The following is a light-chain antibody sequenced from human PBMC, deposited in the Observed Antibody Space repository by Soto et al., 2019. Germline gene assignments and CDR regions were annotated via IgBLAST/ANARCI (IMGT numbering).Light chain of an antibody. CDR3: QQYNNWPPWT. Sequence: EIVLTQSQATLSFSPGERDSISCRASQSVSSDLAWYKQKPGEAPRLLIYDASTRATGIPARFSGRGSGTEFTIPISSLQSEDFAVYYCQQYNNWPPWTFGQGTKVDIK. V-gene: IGKV3-15*01. CDR1: QSVSSD. J-gene: IGKJ1*01. CDR2: DAS.